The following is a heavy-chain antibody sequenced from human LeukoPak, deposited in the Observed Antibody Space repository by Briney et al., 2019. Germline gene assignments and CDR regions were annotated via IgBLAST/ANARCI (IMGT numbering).Heavy chain of an antibody. CDR2: ISSSSSTI. D-gene: IGHD5-18*01. CDR3: ARDNTRYYFDY. CDR1: GFTFSSYA. V-gene: IGHV3-48*01. Sequence: PGGSLRLSCAASGFTFSSYAMSWVRQAPGKGLEWVSYISSSSSTIYYADSVKGRFTISRDNSKNTLYLQMNSLRAEDTAVYYCARDNTRYYFDYWGQGTLVTVSS. J-gene: IGHJ4*02.